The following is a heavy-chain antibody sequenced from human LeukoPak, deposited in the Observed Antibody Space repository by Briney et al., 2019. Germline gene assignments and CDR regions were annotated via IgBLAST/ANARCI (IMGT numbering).Heavy chain of an antibody. Sequence: GGSLRLSCAASGSTFSSYAMSSVRQAPGKGLEWVSAISGSGGSTYYADSVKGRFTISRDNSKNTLYLQMNRLRAEDTAVYYCAKEIGNYGYYDLDYWGQGTLVTVSS. D-gene: IGHD4-17*01. J-gene: IGHJ4*02. V-gene: IGHV3-23*01. CDR3: AKEIGNYGYYDLDY. CDR1: GSTFSSYA. CDR2: ISGSGGST.